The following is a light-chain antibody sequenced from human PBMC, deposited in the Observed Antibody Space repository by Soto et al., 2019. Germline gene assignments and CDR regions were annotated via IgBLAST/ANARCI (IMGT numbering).Light chain of an antibody. Sequence: LTQPASVSGSPGQSITISCTGTSSDVGAYNYVSWYQQQSGKAPKLIIHEVSNRPSGVSNRFSGSKSGNTASLTISGLQAEDEADYYCSSFTSNRAYVFGIGTKVTVL. CDR2: EVS. CDR3: SSFTSNRAYV. J-gene: IGLJ1*01. V-gene: IGLV2-14*01. CDR1: SSDVGAYNY.